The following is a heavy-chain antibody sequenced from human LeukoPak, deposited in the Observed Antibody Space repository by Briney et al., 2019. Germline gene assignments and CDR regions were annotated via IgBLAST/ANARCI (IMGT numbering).Heavy chain of an antibody. D-gene: IGHD6-19*01. Sequence: SETLSLTCTVSGGTISSYYWSWLRQPPGKGLEWIGYIYYSGSNNYNPSLKTRVTISVKTSKNHFSQMQSSGTAADHAVYYYAGGYSSGWYFDYWGQGTLVTVSS. CDR3: AGGYSSGWYFDY. J-gene: IGHJ4*02. V-gene: IGHV4-59*01. CDR1: GGTISSYY. CDR2: IYYSGSN.